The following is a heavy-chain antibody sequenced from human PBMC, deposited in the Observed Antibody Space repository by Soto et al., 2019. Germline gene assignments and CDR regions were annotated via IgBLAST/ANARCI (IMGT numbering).Heavy chain of an antibody. D-gene: IGHD3-9*01. V-gene: IGHV1-18*01. Sequence: ASVKVSCKASGYTFTSYGISWVRQAPGQGLEWMGWISANNGNTSYAQKFQGRVTMTRNTSISTAYMELSSLRSEGTAVYYCARVVKGDYDILTGYFVVDYYMDVWGKGTTVTVSS. J-gene: IGHJ6*03. CDR3: ARVVKGDYDILTGYFVVDYYMDV. CDR1: GYTFTSYG. CDR2: ISANNGNT.